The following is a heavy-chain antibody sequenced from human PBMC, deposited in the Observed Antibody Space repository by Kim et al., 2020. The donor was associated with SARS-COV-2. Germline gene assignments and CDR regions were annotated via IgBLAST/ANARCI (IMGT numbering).Heavy chain of an antibody. CDR1: GGTFSSYA. CDR3: AREGQAGDSSGYYYLGDY. D-gene: IGHD3-22*01. Sequence: SVKVSCKASGGTFSSYAISWVRQAPGQGLEWMGGIIPIFGTANYAQKFQGRVTITADESTSTAYMELSSLRSEDTAVYYCAREGQAGDSSGYYYLGDYWGQGTLVTVSS. CDR2: IIPIFGTA. V-gene: IGHV1-69*13. J-gene: IGHJ4*02.